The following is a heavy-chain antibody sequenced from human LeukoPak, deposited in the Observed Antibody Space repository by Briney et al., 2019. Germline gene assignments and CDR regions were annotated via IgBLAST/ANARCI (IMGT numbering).Heavy chain of an antibody. J-gene: IGHJ4*02. CDR1: GLTFSTYG. V-gene: IGHV3-23*01. D-gene: IGHD2/OR15-2a*01. CDR3: AKGAFYDY. CDR2: ISGSGDST. Sequence: PGGSLRLSCAASGLTFSTYGMTWVRQSPGKGLEWVSTISGSGDSTYYADSVKGRFTISRDNSKNTLFLQMNNLRVEDTAVYYCAKGAFYDYWGQGTPVIVSS.